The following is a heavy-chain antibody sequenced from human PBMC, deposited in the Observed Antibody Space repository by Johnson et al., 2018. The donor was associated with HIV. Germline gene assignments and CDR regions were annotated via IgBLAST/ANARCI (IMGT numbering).Heavy chain of an antibody. Sequence: VLLVESGGGLVHPGGSLRLSCTASGFTVSTNYMSWVRQAPGKGLEWVSVISSGGSTYYADYVKGRFTISRDNSKNTLNLQMNSLRAEDTAVYYCARDWEQHQPGAFDIWGQGTMVTVSS. CDR2: ISSGGST. J-gene: IGHJ3*02. CDR3: ARDWEQHQPGAFDI. D-gene: IGHD1-26*01. V-gene: IGHV3-66*01. CDR1: GFTVSTNY.